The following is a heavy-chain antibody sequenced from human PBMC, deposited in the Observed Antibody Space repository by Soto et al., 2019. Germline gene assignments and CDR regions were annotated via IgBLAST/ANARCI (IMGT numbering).Heavy chain of an antibody. CDR3: ARDPSREHYYYYGMDV. Sequence: GGSLRLSCAASGFTFSSYWMSWVRQAPGKGLEWVANIKQDGSEKYYVDSVKGRFTISRDNAKNSLYLQMNSLRAEDTAVYYCARDPSREHYYYYGMDVWGQGTTVTV. CDR2: IKQDGSEK. D-gene: IGHD2-2*01. V-gene: IGHV3-7*03. J-gene: IGHJ6*02. CDR1: GFTFSSYW.